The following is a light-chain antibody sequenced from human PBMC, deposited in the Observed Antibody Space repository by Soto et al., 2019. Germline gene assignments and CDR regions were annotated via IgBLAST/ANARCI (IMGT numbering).Light chain of an antibody. CDR1: QSISGW. CDR2: DAS. Sequence: DIQLTQSPSTLSASVGDRVTITCRASQSISGWLVWYQQRPGKAPKLLIYDASSLKSGVPSRFSGSGSGTEFTLTIGGLQPDDFATYYCQQYSGYSLFTFGPGTVVDIK. J-gene: IGKJ3*01. CDR3: QQYSGYSLFT. V-gene: IGKV1-5*01.